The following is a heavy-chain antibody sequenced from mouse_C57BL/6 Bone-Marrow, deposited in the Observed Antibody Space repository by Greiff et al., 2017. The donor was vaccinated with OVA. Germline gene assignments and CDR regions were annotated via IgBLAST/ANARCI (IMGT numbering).Heavy chain of an antibody. CDR1: GYTFTDYE. J-gene: IGHJ3*01. Sequence: VKLQESGAELVRPGASVKLSCKASGYTFTDYEMHCVKQTPVHGLEWIGAIDPETCGTAYNQKFKGKATLTADKSSSTAYMQLRSLPSEDSAVYYWTSVCACDYYGAYGCQGKGVTVSA. V-gene: IGHV1-23*01. CDR2: IDPETCGT. D-gene: IGHD1-1*02. CDR3: TSVCACDYYGAY.